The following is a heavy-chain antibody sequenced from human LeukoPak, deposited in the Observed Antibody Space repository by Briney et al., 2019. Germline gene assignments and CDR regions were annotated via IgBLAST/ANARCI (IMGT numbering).Heavy chain of an antibody. CDR1: GFTFSDYY. V-gene: IGHV3-11*01. J-gene: IGHJ6*02. CDR2: ISSSGSTI. Sequence: GGSLRLSCAASGFTFSDYYMSWIRQAPGKGLEWVSDISSSGSTIYYADSVKGRFTISRDNAKNSLYLQMNSLRAEDTAVYYCTRDCSIIMAYGMDVWGQGTTVTVSS. CDR3: TRDCSIIMAYGMDV. D-gene: IGHD3-10*01.